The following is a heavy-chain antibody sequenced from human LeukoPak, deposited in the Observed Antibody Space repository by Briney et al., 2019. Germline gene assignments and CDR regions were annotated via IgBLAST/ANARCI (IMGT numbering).Heavy chain of an antibody. Sequence: GGSLRLSCAASGFAFSTSTMNWVRQAPGKGLEWVSSISSSSSNIYYADSVRGRFTISRDNVKNSLYLQMNSLIAEDTAVYYCVRIPNSANFPNWFDPWGQGTLVTVSS. V-gene: IGHV3-21*01. D-gene: IGHD4/OR15-4a*01. J-gene: IGHJ5*02. CDR3: VRIPNSANFPNWFDP. CDR1: GFAFSTST. CDR2: ISSSSSNI.